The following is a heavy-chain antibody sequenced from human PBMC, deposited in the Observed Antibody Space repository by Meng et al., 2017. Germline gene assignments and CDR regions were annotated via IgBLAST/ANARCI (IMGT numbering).Heavy chain of an antibody. D-gene: IGHD3-10*01. CDR1: GFTFSNAW. Sequence: GGSLRLSCAASGFTFSNAWMSWVRQAPGKGLEWVGRIKSKTDGGTTDYAAPVKGRFTISRDDSKNTLYLQMNSLKTEDTAVYYCTTDRLLEGSGSYYTVWYYYGMDVWGQGTTVTVSS. CDR2: IKSKTDGGTT. CDR3: TTDRLLEGSGSYYTVWYYYGMDV. J-gene: IGHJ6*02. V-gene: IGHV3-15*01.